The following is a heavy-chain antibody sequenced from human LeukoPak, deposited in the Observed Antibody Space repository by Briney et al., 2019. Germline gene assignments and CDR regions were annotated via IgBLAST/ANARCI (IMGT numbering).Heavy chain of an antibody. J-gene: IGHJ4*02. Sequence: ASVKVSCKASGYTFTSYDINWVRQATGQGLEWMGWMNSNSGNTGYAQKFQGRVTMTRNTSISTAYMELSSLRSEDAAVYYCARGYYGSGSYLGYWGQGTLVTVSS. D-gene: IGHD3-10*01. V-gene: IGHV1-8*01. CDR2: MNSNSGNT. CDR1: GYTFTSYD. CDR3: ARGYYGSGSYLGY.